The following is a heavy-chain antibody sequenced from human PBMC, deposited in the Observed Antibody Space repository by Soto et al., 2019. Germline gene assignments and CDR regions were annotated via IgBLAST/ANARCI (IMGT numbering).Heavy chain of an antibody. Sequence: EVQLVESGGGLVQPGRSLRLSCAASGFTFDDYSMHWVRQAPGRGLEWVSGIYWNSGIVGYADSVKGQFTISRDNAKNSLFLQMNSLRDEDTALYYCVKDEAGYMDVWGKGTTVAVSS. CDR1: GFTFDDYS. D-gene: IGHD6-19*01. J-gene: IGHJ6*03. V-gene: IGHV3-9*01. CDR3: VKDEAGYMDV. CDR2: IYWNSGIV.